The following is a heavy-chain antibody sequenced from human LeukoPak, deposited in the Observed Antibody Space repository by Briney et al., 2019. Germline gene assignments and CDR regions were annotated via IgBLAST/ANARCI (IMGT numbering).Heavy chain of an antibody. CDR3: ARRGFCTGGSCHSHAFDI. V-gene: IGHV5-51*01. Sequence: KVSCKASVYTFTSYGISWVRQSPGQGLEWMGIIYPGDSDTRYSPSFQGQVTISADKYINTAYLQWSSLKASDTAMYYCARRGFCTGGSCHSHAFDIWGQGTMVTVSS. CDR2: IYPGDSDT. D-gene: IGHD2-15*01. J-gene: IGHJ3*02. CDR1: VYTFTSYG.